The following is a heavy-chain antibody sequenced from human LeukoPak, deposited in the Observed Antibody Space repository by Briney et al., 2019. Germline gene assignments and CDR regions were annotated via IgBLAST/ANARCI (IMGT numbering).Heavy chain of an antibody. CDR2: INPNSGGT. CDR1: GYTLTGYY. D-gene: IGHD4/OR15-4a*01. V-gene: IGHV1-2*04. CDR3: ARGGTMGDSIVYFDY. Sequence: ASVKVSCKASGYTLTGYYMHWVRQAPGQGLEWMGWINPNSGGTNYAQKFQGWVTMTRDTSISTAYMELSRLRSDDTAVYYCARGGTMGDSIVYFDYWGQGTLVTVSS. J-gene: IGHJ4*02.